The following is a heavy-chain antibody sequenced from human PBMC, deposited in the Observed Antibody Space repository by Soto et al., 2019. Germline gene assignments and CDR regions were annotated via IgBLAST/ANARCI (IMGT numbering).Heavy chain of an antibody. J-gene: IGHJ4*02. CDR1: GGSISSGDYY. V-gene: IGHV4-30-4*02. CDR2: IYYRGST. Sequence: SETLSLTCTVSGGSISSGDYYWGWIRQPPGKGLEWIGYIYYRGSTYYNPSLTSRVTISVGTSKNQFSLKLSSVTAVDTAVYFCVSEYYYDSSGYYANQGVPAQFDYWGQGTLVTVSS. CDR3: VSEYYYDSSGYYANQGVPAQFDY. D-gene: IGHD3-22*01.